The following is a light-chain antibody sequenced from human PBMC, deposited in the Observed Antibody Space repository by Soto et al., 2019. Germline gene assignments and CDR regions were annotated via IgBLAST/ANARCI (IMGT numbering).Light chain of an antibody. CDR3: QQYYDWPT. V-gene: IGKV3-20*01. CDR1: QSVGNNY. Sequence: EIVLTQSPCTLSLSPGERATLSCRASQSVGNNYLAWYQQKPGQAPRLLIFGASTRAAGIPARFSGSGSGTDFTLTISSLEPEDFAVYFCQQYYDWPTFGQGTKVDIK. J-gene: IGKJ1*01. CDR2: GAS.